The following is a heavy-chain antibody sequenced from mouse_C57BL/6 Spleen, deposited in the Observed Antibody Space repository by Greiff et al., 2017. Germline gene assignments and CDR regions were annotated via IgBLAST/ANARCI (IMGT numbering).Heavy chain of an antibody. CDR2: ISSGSSTI. CDR1: GFTFSDYG. CDR3: ARGDSNYPFAY. V-gene: IGHV5-17*01. Sequence: EVQLQESGGGLVKPGGSLKLSCAASGFTFSDYGLHWVRQAPEKGLEWVAYISSGSSTIYYADTVKGRFTISRDNAKNTLFLQMTSLRSEDTAMYYCARGDSNYPFAYWGQGTLVTVSA. D-gene: IGHD2-5*01. J-gene: IGHJ3*01.